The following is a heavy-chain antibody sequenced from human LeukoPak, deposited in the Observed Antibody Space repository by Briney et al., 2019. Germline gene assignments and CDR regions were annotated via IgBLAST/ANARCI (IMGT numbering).Heavy chain of an antibody. Sequence: ASVKVSCXASGYTFTSYDINWVRQATGQGLEWMGWMNPNSGNTGYAQKFQGRVTITRNTSISTAYMELSSLRSEDTAVYYCATDIYCSSTSCYDYWGQGTLVTVSS. V-gene: IGHV1-8*03. D-gene: IGHD2-2*01. CDR3: ATDIYCSSTSCYDY. J-gene: IGHJ4*02. CDR1: GYTFTSYD. CDR2: MNPNSGNT.